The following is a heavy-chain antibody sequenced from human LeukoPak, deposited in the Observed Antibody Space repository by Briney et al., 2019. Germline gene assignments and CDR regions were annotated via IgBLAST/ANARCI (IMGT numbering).Heavy chain of an antibody. D-gene: IGHD3-22*01. V-gene: IGHV1-69*04. CDR2: IIPILGIA. CDR3: ARDGSTSSGYYYAVGWFDP. Sequence: GASVKVSCKASGYTFTSYDINWVRQATGQGLQWMGRIIPILGIANYAQKFQGRVTITADRSTSTAYMELSSLRSEDTAVYYCARDGSTSSGYYYAVGWFDPWGQGTLVTVSS. CDR1: GYTFTSYD. J-gene: IGHJ5*02.